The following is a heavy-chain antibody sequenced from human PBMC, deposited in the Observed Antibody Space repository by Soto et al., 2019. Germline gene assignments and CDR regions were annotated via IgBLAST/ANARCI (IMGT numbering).Heavy chain of an antibody. D-gene: IGHD6-19*01. Sequence: QITLKESGPPLVKPTQPLTLTCTFSGFSLSSTSMAVGWIRQPPGKALEWLALIYWDDDKRYSPFLTSRLTITKDTTKNQVVLTMSDMDPVDTARYYCAHIVVAGLGYYFDYWGQGTLVTVSS. V-gene: IGHV2-5*02. J-gene: IGHJ4*02. CDR3: AHIVVAGLGYYFDY. CDR2: IYWDDDK. CDR1: GFSLSSTSMA.